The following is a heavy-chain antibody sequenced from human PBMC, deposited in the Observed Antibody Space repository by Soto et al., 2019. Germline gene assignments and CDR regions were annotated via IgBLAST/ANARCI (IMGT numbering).Heavy chain of an antibody. CDR3: AEGVEREA. CDR1: GFSLSSFA. Sequence: EVLLLESGGGLVQPGGSLRLSCETSGFSLSSFAMNWVRQAPGKGLEWVSAIGDSGASTYYADSVKGRFTSSRDNSRNAVYLQQNSLRADDTSLYYIAEGVEREARGNGTTVTVSS. V-gene: IGHV3-23*01. J-gene: IGHJ6*04. D-gene: IGHD1-26*01. CDR2: IGDSGAST.